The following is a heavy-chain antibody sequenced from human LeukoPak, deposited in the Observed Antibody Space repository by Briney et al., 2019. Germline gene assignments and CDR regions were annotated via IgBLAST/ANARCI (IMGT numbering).Heavy chain of an antibody. J-gene: IGHJ4*02. Sequence: GGSLRLSCAASRFTFDEYGMSWVRQTAGKGLEWVSGINWNGRSIGYADSVKGRFTVSRDNAKSSLYLQMNSLRAEDTAVYYCAREYYDFWSGYYSGYYWGQGTLVTVSS. CDR2: INWNGRSI. V-gene: IGHV3-20*04. CDR3: AREYYDFWSGYYSGYY. D-gene: IGHD3-3*01. CDR1: RFTFDEYG.